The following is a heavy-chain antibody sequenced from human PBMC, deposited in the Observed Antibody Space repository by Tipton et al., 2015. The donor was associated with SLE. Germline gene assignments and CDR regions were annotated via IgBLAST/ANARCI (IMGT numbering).Heavy chain of an antibody. Sequence: TLSLTCTVSGGSFSRGGYYWTWLRQLPGKGLAWIGYTSYGGSTYYSPSLKSRVTISVDTSNNQFSLNLRSVTAADTAVYFCARVDDSWGSYTAYYFDYWGQGVLVTVSA. CDR3: ARVDDSWGSYTAYYFDY. CDR2: TSYGGST. J-gene: IGHJ4*02. V-gene: IGHV4-31*03. CDR1: GGSFSRGGYY. D-gene: IGHD3-16*01.